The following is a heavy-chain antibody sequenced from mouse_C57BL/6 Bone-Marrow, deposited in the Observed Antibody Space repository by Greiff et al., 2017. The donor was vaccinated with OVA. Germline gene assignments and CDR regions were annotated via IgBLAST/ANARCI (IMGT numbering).Heavy chain of an antibody. V-gene: IGHV3-6*01. D-gene: IGHD6-5*01. CDR2: ISYDGSN. CDR3: ARGGMHDSFDY. J-gene: IGHJ2*01. Sequence: EVQVVESGPGLVKPSQSLSLTCSVTGYSITSGYYWNWIRQFPGNKLEWMGYISYDGSNNYNPSLKNRISITRDTSKNQFFLKLNSVTTEDTATYYCARGGMHDSFDYWGQGTTLTVSS. CDR1: GYSITSGYY.